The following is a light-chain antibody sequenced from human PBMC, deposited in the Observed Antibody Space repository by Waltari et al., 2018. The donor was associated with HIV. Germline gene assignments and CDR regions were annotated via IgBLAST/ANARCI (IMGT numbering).Light chain of an antibody. Sequence: QSVLTQPPSASGTPGQRVNISCSGGSSNIGSNPVNWSRQSPGEAPKLLFYTNIQRPSGVPDRFSGSKSGTSASLAISGLQSEDEADFYCAVWDDSLRSVLFGGGTRLTVL. CDR2: TNI. V-gene: IGLV1-44*01. CDR1: SSNIGSNP. CDR3: AVWDDSLRSVL. J-gene: IGLJ3*02.